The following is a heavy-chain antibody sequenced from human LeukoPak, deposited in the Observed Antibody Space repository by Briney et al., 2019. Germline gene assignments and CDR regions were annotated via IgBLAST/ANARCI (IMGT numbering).Heavy chain of an antibody. CDR1: GYSISSGYY. Sequence: SETLSLTCTVSGYSISSGYYWGWIRQPPGKGLEWIGSIYHSGSTYYNPSLKSRVTISVDTSKNQFSLKLSSVTAADTAVYYCARADYGVFDYWGQGTLVTVSS. CDR3: ARADYGVFDY. V-gene: IGHV4-38-2*02. CDR2: IYHSGST. D-gene: IGHD4-17*01. J-gene: IGHJ4*02.